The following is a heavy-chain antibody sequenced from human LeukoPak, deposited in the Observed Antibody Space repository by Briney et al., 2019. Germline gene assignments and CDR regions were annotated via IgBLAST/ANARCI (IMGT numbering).Heavy chain of an antibody. CDR1: GASIGSYY. Sequence: PSETLSLACTVSGASIGSYYWSWIRQPPGKGLEWIGYIYYSGSTNYNSSLKSRVTIPVDTSENQLSLKVSSVTAADTAVYYCARSVLRCSGGSCRISWFDPWGHGTLVTVSS. D-gene: IGHD2-15*01. CDR3: ARSVLRCSGGSCRISWFDP. J-gene: IGHJ5*02. CDR2: IYYSGST. V-gene: IGHV4-59*01.